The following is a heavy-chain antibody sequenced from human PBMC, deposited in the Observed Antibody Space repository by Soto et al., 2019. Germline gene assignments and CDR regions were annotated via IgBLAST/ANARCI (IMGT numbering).Heavy chain of an antibody. J-gene: IGHJ4*02. D-gene: IGHD3-16*01. V-gene: IGHV4-59*01. Sequence: PSETLSLTCIVSVHSITSYYWSWIRQPPGKGLEWIGDVYHRGSTKYNPSLKSRVTISADTSKNQFSLRLTSVTAADAAMYYCARWDHVSSYFDFWGQGILVTVSS. CDR1: VHSITSYY. CDR3: ARWDHVSSYFDF. CDR2: VYHRGST.